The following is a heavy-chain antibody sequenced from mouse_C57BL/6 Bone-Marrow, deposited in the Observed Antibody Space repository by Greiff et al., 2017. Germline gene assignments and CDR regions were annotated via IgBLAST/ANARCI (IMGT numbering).Heavy chain of an antibody. CDR2: IYPRDGST. J-gene: IGHJ1*03. CDR1: GYTFTDHT. D-gene: IGHD1-1*01. V-gene: IGHV1-78*01. Sequence: SDAELVKPGASVKISCKVSGYTFTDHTIHWMKQRPEQGLEWIGYIYPRDGSTKYNEKFKGKATLTADKSSSTAYMQRNSLTSEDSAVYFCAREDDGSSYYGYFDVWGTGTTVTVSS. CDR3: AREDDGSSYYGYFDV.